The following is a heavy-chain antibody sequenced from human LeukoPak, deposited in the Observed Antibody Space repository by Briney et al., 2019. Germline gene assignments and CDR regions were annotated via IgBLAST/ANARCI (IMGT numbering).Heavy chain of an antibody. J-gene: IGHJ4*02. Sequence: SATLSLTWTVSGGSISSSYWGWIRQPAGKGREWIGCIYTSGRTNYNPSIKSRVTLSVDTSKTQFSLKLSSVTAADTAVYYCARDSRGYSYGFYFDYWGQGTLVTVSS. V-gene: IGHV4-4*07. CDR3: ARDSRGYSYGFYFDY. CDR2: IYTSGRT. CDR1: GGSISSSY. D-gene: IGHD5-18*01.